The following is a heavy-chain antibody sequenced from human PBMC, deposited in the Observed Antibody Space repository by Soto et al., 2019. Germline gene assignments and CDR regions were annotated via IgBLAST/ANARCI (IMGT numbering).Heavy chain of an antibody. CDR3: ARHPIFGVVRNYYYYGMDV. CDR1: GYRFTSYG. Sequence: LVEPLKISCQGSGYRFTSYGISWVRQMPGKGLEWMGRIDPSDSYTNYSPSFQGHVTISADKSISTAYLQWSSLKASDTAMYYCARHPIFGVVRNYYYYGMDVWGQGTTVTVSS. CDR2: IDPSDSYT. J-gene: IGHJ6*02. D-gene: IGHD3-3*01. V-gene: IGHV5-10-1*01.